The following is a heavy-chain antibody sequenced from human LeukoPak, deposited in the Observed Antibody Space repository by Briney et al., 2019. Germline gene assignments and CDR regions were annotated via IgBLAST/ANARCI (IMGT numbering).Heavy chain of an antibody. D-gene: IGHD2/OR15-2a*01. J-gene: IGHJ3*02. Sequence: PGGSLRLSCAASGFTFSSYWMSWVRRAPGQGLEWVANINQDGSEKYYVDSVKGRFTISRDNAKNSLYMQMISLRAEDTAVYYCARAFYDGDAFDILGQGTMVTVSS. V-gene: IGHV3-7*03. CDR3: ARAFYDGDAFDI. CDR2: INQDGSEK. CDR1: GFTFSSYW.